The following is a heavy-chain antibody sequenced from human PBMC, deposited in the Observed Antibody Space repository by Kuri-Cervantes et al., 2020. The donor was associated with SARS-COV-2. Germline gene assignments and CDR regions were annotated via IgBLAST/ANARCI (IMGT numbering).Heavy chain of an antibody. Sequence: GGSLRLSCAASGFTFSSYAMSWVRQAPGKGLEWVAVIWYDGSNKYYADSVKGRFTISRDNSKNTLYLQMNSLRAEDTAVYYCALSSGYYYPNAGFDYWGQGTLVTVSS. CDR2: IWYDGSNK. CDR1: GFTFSSYA. J-gene: IGHJ4*02. CDR3: ALSSGYYYPNAGFDY. D-gene: IGHD3-22*01. V-gene: IGHV3-33*08.